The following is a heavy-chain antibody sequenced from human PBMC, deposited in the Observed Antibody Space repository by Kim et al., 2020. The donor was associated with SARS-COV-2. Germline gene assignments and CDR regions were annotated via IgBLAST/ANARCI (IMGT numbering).Heavy chain of an antibody. CDR2: ISGSGGST. J-gene: IGHJ4*02. CDR3: AKANKIYSSGWAPYFDY. CDR1: GFTFSSYA. D-gene: IGHD6-19*01. V-gene: IGHV3-23*01. Sequence: GGSLRLSCAASGFTFSSYAMSWVRQAPGKGLEWVSAISGSGGSTYYADSVKGRFTISRDNSKNTLYLQMNSLRAEDTAVYYCAKANKIYSSGWAPYFDYWGQGTLVTVSS.